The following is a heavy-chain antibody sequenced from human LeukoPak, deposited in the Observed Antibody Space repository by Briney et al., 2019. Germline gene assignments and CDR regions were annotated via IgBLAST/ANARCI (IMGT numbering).Heavy chain of an antibody. J-gene: IGHJ4*02. Sequence: ASVKVSCKAPGYTFTGYYMHWVRQATGQGLEWMGWINPNSGGTNYAQKFQGRVTMTRDTSISTAYMELSRLRSDDTAVYYCARVTGGGYSGYEFDYWGQGTLVTVSS. CDR3: ARVTGGGYSGYEFDY. V-gene: IGHV1-2*02. D-gene: IGHD5-12*01. CDR1: GYTFTGYY. CDR2: INPNSGGT.